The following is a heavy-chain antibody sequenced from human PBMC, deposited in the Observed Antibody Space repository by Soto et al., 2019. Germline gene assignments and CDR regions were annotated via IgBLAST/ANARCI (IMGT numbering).Heavy chain of an antibody. CDR3: AKDSYSSGWTPVQYYYYYYGMDV. D-gene: IGHD6-19*01. Sequence: QVQLVESGGGVVQPGRSLRLSCAASGFTFSRHGMHWARQAPGKGLEWVAVISYDGSNKYYADSVKGRFTISRDNSKITLYLQMNSLRAEDTAVYYCAKDSYSSGWTPVQYYYYYYGMDVWGQGTTVTVSS. CDR1: GFTFSRHG. J-gene: IGHJ6*02. V-gene: IGHV3-30*18. CDR2: ISYDGSNK.